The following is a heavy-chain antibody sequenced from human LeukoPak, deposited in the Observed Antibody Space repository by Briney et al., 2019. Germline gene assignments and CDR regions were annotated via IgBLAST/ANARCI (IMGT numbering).Heavy chain of an antibody. CDR1: GYTFTSYG. Sequence: ASVKVSCKASGYTFTSYGISWVRQAPGQGLEWMGWISAYNGNTNYAQKLQGRVTMTTDTSTSTAYMELRSLRSDDTAVYYCARGGLRLGELSLSGYNWFDPWGQGTLVTVSS. CDR3: ARGGLRLGELSLSGYNWFDP. D-gene: IGHD3-16*02. J-gene: IGHJ5*02. CDR2: ISAYNGNT. V-gene: IGHV1-18*01.